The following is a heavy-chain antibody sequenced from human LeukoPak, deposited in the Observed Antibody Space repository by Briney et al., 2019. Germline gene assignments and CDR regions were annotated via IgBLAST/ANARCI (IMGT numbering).Heavy chain of an antibody. D-gene: IGHD4-11*01. Sequence: SETLSLTCTVSGGSISSYYWSWIRQPPGKGLEWIGYIYYSGSTNYNPSLKSRVTISVDTSKNQFSLKLSSVTAADTAVYYCARHVYVPLVTTVGWFDPWRQGTLVTVSS. CDR1: GGSISSYY. J-gene: IGHJ5*02. CDR3: ARHVYVPLVTTVGWFDP. CDR2: IYYSGST. V-gene: IGHV4-59*08.